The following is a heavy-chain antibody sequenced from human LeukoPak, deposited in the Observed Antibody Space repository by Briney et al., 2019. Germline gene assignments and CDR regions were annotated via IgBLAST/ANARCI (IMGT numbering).Heavy chain of an antibody. CDR1: GFTFSDYG. D-gene: IGHD3-16*01. Sequence: GRSLRLSCAASGFTFSDYGMNWVRQAPGKGLEWVAVIWYDGSNKYYADSVKGRFTVSRDNSKNTLDLQMSSLRAEDTAVYYCAREQYDPDDALDIWGQGTLVTVSA. CDR2: IWYDGSNK. J-gene: IGHJ3*02. CDR3: AREQYDPDDALDI. V-gene: IGHV3-33*01.